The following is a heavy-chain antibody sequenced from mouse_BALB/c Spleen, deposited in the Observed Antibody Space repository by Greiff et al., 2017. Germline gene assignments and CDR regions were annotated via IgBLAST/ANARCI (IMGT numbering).Heavy chain of an antibody. Sequence: EVQLQQSGPELVKPGASVKIPCKASGYTFTDYNMAWVKQSHGKSLEWIGAINPNSGGTIYNQKFKGKATLTVDKSSSTAYMELRSLTSEDTAVYYCARRHYGYGEEAMDYWGQGTSVTVSS. CDR3: ARRHYGYGEEAMDY. V-gene: IGHV1-18*01. CDR1: GYTFTDYN. CDR2: INPNSGGT. J-gene: IGHJ4*01. D-gene: IGHD2-2*01.